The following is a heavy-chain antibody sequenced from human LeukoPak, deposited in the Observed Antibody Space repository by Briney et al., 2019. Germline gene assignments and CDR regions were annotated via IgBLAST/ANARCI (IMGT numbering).Heavy chain of an antibody. Sequence: SVKVSCKASGGTFSSYAISWVRQAPGQGLEWMGGIIPIFGTANYAQKFQGRVTITTDESTSTAYMELSSLRSEDTAVYYCARSTYSNNGGKDYGGQEPLVTVSA. CDR2: IIPIFGTA. V-gene: IGHV1-69*05. CDR1: GGTFSSYA. D-gene: IGHD4-11*01. J-gene: IGHJ4*02. CDR3: ARSTYSNNGGKDY.